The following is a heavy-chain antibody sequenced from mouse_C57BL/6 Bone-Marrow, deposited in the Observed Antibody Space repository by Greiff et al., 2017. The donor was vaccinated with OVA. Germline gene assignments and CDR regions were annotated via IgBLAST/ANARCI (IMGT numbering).Heavy chain of an antibody. CDR3: AREYYATASSIDY. CDR1: GYTFTSYD. J-gene: IGHJ2*02. Sequence: QVQLKESGPELVKPGASVKLSCKASGYTFTSYDINWVKQRPGQGLEWIGWIYPRDGSIKYNETVKGKVTLSVDTTSSTTYMEIHILTSEDSAVYFCAREYYATASSIDYWGQGTSLTVSS. CDR2: IYPRDGSI. V-gene: IGHV1-85*01. D-gene: IGHD1-1*01.